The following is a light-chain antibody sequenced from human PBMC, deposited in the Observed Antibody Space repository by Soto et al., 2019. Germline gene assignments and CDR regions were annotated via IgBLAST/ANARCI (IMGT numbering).Light chain of an antibody. Sequence: EVVLTQSPGTLSLSAGERATLSCRASQSVANNHLAWYQQQPGQAPRLLFYDASTRAAGIPDRFSGSGSGTDCTLTISRLEPEDFGVYFCHHYTRSPIFTFGPGTTVD. CDR1: QSVANNH. CDR2: DAS. CDR3: HHYTRSPIFT. J-gene: IGKJ3*01. V-gene: IGKV3-20*01.